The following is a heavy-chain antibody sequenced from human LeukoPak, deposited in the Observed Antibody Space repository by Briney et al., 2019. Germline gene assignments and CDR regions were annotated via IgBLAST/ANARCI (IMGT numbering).Heavy chain of an antibody. CDR1: GFTFSDYW. J-gene: IGHJ4*02. CDR2: IKQDGSDK. Sequence: GGSLRLSCVASGFTFSDYWMSWVRQAPGKGLEWVANIKQDGSDKYYADSMKGRFTISRDNAKDSLYLQMNSLRAEDTAVYFCARGTYSSCWYPDYFDYWGQGTLVTVSS. CDR3: ARGTYSSCWYPDYFDY. D-gene: IGHD6-19*01. V-gene: IGHV3-7*03.